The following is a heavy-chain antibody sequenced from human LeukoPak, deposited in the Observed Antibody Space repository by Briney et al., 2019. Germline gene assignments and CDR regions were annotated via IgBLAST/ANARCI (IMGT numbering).Heavy chain of an antibody. V-gene: IGHV1-8*01. CDR2: MNPNSGDT. Sequence: ASVKVSCKASGYTFTNYDINWVRQATGQGLEWMGWMNPNSGDTGYAQKFQGRVTMTRDTSLSAAYVEVSSLTSEDTAVYYCARVISRRNHRDYYFDYWGQGTLVTVSS. CDR3: ARVISRRNHRDYYFDY. D-gene: IGHD1-14*01. CDR1: GYTFTNYD. J-gene: IGHJ4*02.